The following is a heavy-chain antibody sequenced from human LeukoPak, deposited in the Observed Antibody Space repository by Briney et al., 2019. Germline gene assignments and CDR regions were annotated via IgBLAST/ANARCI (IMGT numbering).Heavy chain of an antibody. CDR3: ASGGVAGKWPLDY. CDR1: GVSISSYF. J-gene: IGHJ4*02. CDR2: IYTSGNT. Sequence: SETLSLTCTVSGVSISSYFGSWIRQPAGKGLEYIGHIYTSGNTNYSPSFKSRVTMSVDTSRSQFSLNLSSVTAADTAVYYCASGGVAGKWPLDYWGQGTLVTVSS. V-gene: IGHV4-4*07. D-gene: IGHD6-19*01.